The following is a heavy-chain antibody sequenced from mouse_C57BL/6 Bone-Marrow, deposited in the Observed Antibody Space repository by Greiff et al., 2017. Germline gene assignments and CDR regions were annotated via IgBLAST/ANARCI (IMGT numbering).Heavy chain of an antibody. V-gene: IGHV1-55*01. Sequence: QVQLQQPGAELVKPGASVKMSCKASGYTFTSYWITWVKQRPGQGLEWIGDIYPGSGSTKYNEKFKGKATLTADKSSSTAYMQLNSLTSEDSAVYFCARCYGSSYDAYWGQGTLVTVSA. CDR3: ARCYGSSYDAY. CDR2: IYPGSGST. CDR1: GYTFTSYW. J-gene: IGHJ3*01. D-gene: IGHD1-1*01.